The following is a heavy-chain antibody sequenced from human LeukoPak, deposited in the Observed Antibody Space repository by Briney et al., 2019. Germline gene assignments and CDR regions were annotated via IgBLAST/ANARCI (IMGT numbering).Heavy chain of an antibody. J-gene: IGHJ6*04. CDR1: GFTFSSHW. Sequence: GGSLRLSCAASGFTFSSHWMSWVRQAPGKGLEWVANIKQDGSEKYYVDSVKGRFTISRDNAKNSLYLQMNSLRAEDTAVYYCARDQGYCSGGSCYPYYYYGMDVWGKGTTVTVSS. CDR2: IKQDGSEK. D-gene: IGHD2-15*01. V-gene: IGHV3-7*03. CDR3: ARDQGYCSGGSCYPYYYYGMDV.